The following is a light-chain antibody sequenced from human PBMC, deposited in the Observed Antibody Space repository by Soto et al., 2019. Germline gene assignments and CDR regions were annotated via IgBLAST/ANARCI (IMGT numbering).Light chain of an antibody. Sequence: EIVMTQSPVTLSVSPGERATLSCRASQSVSSNLAWYQQQPGQAPRLLVYGASTRATDIPARFSGSGSGTEFTLTVSSLQSEDFAVYCCQQYNDWPLTFGPGTKVDF. V-gene: IGKV3-15*01. J-gene: IGKJ3*01. CDR2: GAS. CDR3: QQYNDWPLT. CDR1: QSVSSN.